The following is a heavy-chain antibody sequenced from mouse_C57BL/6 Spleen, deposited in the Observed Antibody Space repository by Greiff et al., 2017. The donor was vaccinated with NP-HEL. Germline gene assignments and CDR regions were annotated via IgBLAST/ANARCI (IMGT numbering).Heavy chain of an antibody. CDR2: IHPSDSDT. Sequence: QVQLQQPGAELVKPGASVKVSCKASGYTFTSYWMHWVKQRPGQGLEWIGRIHPSDSDTNYHQKFKGKATLTVDKSSSTAYMQLSSMTSEDSAVYYCGVDSSGSAWFAYWGQGTLVTVSA. D-gene: IGHD3-2*02. J-gene: IGHJ3*01. CDR1: GYTFTSYW. CDR3: GVDSSGSAWFAY. V-gene: IGHV1-74*01.